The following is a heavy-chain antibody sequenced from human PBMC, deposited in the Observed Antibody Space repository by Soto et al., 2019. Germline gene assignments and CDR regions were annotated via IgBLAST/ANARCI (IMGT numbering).Heavy chain of an antibody. Sequence: PSETLSLTCTVSGGSISSYYWSWIRQPPGKGLEWIGYIYYSGSTNYNPSLKSRVTISVDTSKNQFSLKLSSVTAADTAVYYCARSHYYDSSVYPYYFDYGGQETLVTVSS. D-gene: IGHD3-22*01. CDR2: IYYSGST. CDR3: ARSHYYDSSVYPYYFDY. V-gene: IGHV4-59*01. J-gene: IGHJ4*02. CDR1: GGSISSYY.